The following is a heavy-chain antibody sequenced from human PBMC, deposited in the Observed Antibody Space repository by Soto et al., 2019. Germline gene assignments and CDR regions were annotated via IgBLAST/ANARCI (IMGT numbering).Heavy chain of an antibody. CDR1: GGSFSGYY. J-gene: IGHJ6*02. Sequence: SETLSLTCAVYGGSFSGYYWSWIRQPPGKGLEWIGEINHSGSTNYNPSLKSRVTISVDTSKNQFSLKLSSVTAADTAVYYCARDGNGRNYYDSSGYYFGHYYYYGMDVWGQGTTVTVSS. V-gene: IGHV4-34*01. CDR3: ARDGNGRNYYDSSGYYFGHYYYYGMDV. CDR2: INHSGST. D-gene: IGHD3-22*01.